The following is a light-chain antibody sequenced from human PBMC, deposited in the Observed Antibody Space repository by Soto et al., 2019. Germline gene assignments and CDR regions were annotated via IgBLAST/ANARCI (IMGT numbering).Light chain of an antibody. CDR3: QQYNGYPHT. Sequence: DIQMTQSPSTLSASVGDRVTTPCRASQSTSTWLAWYQQKPGKAPKLLSYKASSLRNGVPSRFSGSGSGTEFTLTIYSLQPDDFASYYCQQYNGYPHTFGQGTKLDIK. J-gene: IGKJ2*01. CDR2: KAS. CDR1: QSTSTW. V-gene: IGKV1-5*03.